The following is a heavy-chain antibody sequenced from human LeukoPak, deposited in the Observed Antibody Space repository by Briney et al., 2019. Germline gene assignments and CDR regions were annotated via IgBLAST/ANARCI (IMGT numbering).Heavy chain of an antibody. J-gene: IGHJ4*02. CDR2: MNPNSGTT. V-gene: IGHV1-8*03. D-gene: IGHD3-3*01. Sequence: GASVKVSFKASGYTFTSYDINWVRQATGQGLEWMGWMNPNSGTTGNAQKFQGRVTITRNTSISTAYMELSSLRSEDTAVYYCARAEVLRFLEWLPGTYYFDYWGQGTLVTVSS. CDR1: GYTFTSYD. CDR3: ARAEVLRFLEWLPGTYYFDY.